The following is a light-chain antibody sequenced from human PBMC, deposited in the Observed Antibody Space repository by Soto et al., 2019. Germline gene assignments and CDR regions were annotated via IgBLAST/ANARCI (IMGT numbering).Light chain of an antibody. CDR1: SSDVGAYNF. CDR2: EVS. J-gene: IGLJ2*01. CDR3: TSYTSVTIVV. V-gene: IGLV2-14*01. Sequence: QSALTQPASVSGSPGQSITISCTGTSSDVGAYNFVSWYQQFPGKAPKLMIYEVSNRPSGVSDRFSGSKSGNTASLTISALQAEDEADYYCTSYTSVTIVVFGGGTKVTVL.